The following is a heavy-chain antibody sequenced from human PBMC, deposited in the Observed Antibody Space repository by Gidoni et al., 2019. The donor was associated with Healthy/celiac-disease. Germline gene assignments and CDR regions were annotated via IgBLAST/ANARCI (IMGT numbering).Heavy chain of an antibody. V-gene: IGHV4-34*01. D-gene: IGHD3-22*01. CDR2: INHSGST. CDR3: ARDVVVITIPALPYYYYYGMDV. J-gene: IGHJ6*02. Sequence: QVQLQQWGAGLLKPSETLSLTCAVYGGSFSGYYWSWIRQPPGKGLEWIGEINHSGSTNYNPSLKSRVTISVDTSKNQFSLKLSSVTAADTAVYYCARDVVVITIPALPYYYYYGMDVWGQGTTVTVSS. CDR1: GGSFSGYY.